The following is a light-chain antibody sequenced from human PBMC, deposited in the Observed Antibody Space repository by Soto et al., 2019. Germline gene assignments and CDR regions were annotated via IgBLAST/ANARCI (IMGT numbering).Light chain of an antibody. J-gene: IGKJ1*01. CDR2: AAS. CDR3: QRSYITPWT. V-gene: IGKV1-39*01. Sequence: IQMTQIKSSLSTSFCGSVTTTCXASQSISTHLNWYQQTPGKAPNLLIYAASSLQSGVPSRFSGSGSGTDFTLTISSLQPEDFATYYCQRSYITPWTFGQGTEVDI. CDR1: QSISTH.